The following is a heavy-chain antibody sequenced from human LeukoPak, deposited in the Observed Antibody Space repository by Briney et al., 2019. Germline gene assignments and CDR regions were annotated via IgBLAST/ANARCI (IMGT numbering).Heavy chain of an antibody. V-gene: IGHV4-4*07. CDR2: IYTSGST. Sequence: ASETLSLTCTVSGGSISSYYWSWIRQPAGKGLEWIGRIYTSGSTNYNPSLKSRVTISVDTSKNQFSLKLSSVTAADTAVYYCARRASHANWFDPWGQGTLVTVSS. J-gene: IGHJ5*02. CDR1: GGSISSYY. CDR3: ARRASHANWFDP.